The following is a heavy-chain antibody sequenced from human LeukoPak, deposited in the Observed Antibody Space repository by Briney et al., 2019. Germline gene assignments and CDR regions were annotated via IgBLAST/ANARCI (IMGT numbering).Heavy chain of an antibody. CDR2: IYHSGST. Sequence: SETLSLTCAVSGGSISSSNWWSWVRQPPGKGLEWIGEIYHSGSTNYNPSPKSRVTISVDKSKNQFSLKLSSVTAADTAVYYCARAGHRDSSWYSSYYYYYMDVWGKGTTVTVSS. J-gene: IGHJ6*03. CDR1: GGSISSSNW. D-gene: IGHD6-13*01. V-gene: IGHV4-4*02. CDR3: ARAGHRDSSWYSSYYYYYMDV.